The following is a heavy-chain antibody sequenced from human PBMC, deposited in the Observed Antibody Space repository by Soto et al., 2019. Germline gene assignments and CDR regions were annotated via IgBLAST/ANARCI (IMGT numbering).Heavy chain of an antibody. CDR1: GGTFSTYR. CDR2: IIPMFGRA. V-gene: IGHV1-69*13. J-gene: IGHJ6*02. CDR3: AREGGIAVAGRPGGMDV. D-gene: IGHD6-19*01. Sequence: SVKVSCKASGGTFSTYRITWVRQAPGQGLEWMGGIIPMFGRANYAQKFQGRVTITADESTSTAYMELTSLRSEDTAVYYCAREGGIAVAGRPGGMDVWGQGTTVTVSS.